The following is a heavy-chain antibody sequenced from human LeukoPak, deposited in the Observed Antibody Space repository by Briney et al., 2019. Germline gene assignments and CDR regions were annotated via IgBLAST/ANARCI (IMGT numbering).Heavy chain of an antibody. J-gene: IGHJ4*02. V-gene: IGHV1-46*01. CDR3: ARESAEKAAALDY. D-gene: IGHD2-15*01. Sequence: GASVKVSCKGSGYTFTNYYMDWVRQAPGQGLEWMGMINPDGGPTIYAQKFHGRPTVTRDTSTSTLYMELSSLRPEDTAVYYCARESAEKAAALDYWGQGTLVTVSS. CDR2: INPDGGPT. CDR1: GYTFTNYY.